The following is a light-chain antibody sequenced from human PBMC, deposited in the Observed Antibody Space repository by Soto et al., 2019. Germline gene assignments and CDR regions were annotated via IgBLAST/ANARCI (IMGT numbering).Light chain of an antibody. CDR1: SSDIGGYNY. J-gene: IGLJ1*01. Sequence: QSVLTQPPSASGSPGQSVTISCTGTSSDIGGYNYVSWYQQHPGKAPKLMIYEVSKRPSGVPDRFSGSKPGNTASLTVSGLQAEDEAAYDCSSHAGSNNYVFGSGTKVTVL. V-gene: IGLV2-8*01. CDR2: EVS. CDR3: SSHAGSNNYV.